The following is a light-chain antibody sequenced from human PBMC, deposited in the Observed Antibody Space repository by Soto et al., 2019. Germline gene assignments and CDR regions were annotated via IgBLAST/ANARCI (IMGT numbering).Light chain of an antibody. Sequence: QSVLTQPPSASGSPGRSVTISCTGTSSDVGGYTYVSWYQQHPGKAPKLIIYEVTKRPSGVPARFSGSKSGNTASLTVSGLQADDEADYYCSSYAGSNNYVFGTGTKVTVL. CDR2: EVT. V-gene: IGLV2-8*01. CDR1: SSDVGGYTY. CDR3: SSYAGSNNYV. J-gene: IGLJ1*01.